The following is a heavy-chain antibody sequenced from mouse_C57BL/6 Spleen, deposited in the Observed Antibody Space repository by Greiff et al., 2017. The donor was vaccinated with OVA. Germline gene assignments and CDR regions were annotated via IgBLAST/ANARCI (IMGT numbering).Heavy chain of an antibody. D-gene: IGHD2-5*01. V-gene: IGHV1-52*01. J-gene: IGHJ4*01. Sequence: QVQLQQPGAELVRPGSSVKLSCKASGYTFTSYWMHWVKQRPIHGLEWIGNIDPSASETHSNQKFKDKATLTVDKSSSTAYMQLSSLTSEDSAVYYCARAYYSNFRYAMDYWGQGTSVTVSS. CDR1: GYTFTSYW. CDR3: ARAYYSNFRYAMDY. CDR2: IDPSASET.